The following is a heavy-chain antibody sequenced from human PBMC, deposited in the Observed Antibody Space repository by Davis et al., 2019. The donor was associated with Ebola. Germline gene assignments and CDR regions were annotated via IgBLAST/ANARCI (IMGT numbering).Heavy chain of an antibody. CDR1: GYTFTSYD. Sequence: AASVKVSCKASGYTFTSYDINWVRQATGQGLEWMGWMNPNSGNTGYAQKFQDRVTITADESTTTASMELRSLRSEDTAVYYCGVVEHTSFGGNYYYRLDVWGQGTTVTVSS. J-gene: IGHJ6*02. D-gene: IGHD1/OR15-1a*01. CDR2: MNPNSGNT. V-gene: IGHV1-8*01. CDR3: GVVEHTSFGGNYYYRLDV.